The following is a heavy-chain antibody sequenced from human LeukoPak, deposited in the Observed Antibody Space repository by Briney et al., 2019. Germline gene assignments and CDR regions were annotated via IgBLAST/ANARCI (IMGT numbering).Heavy chain of an antibody. J-gene: IGHJ4*02. CDR3: ARDTYYYGSGSYSYDY. CDR1: GGSISSYY. Sequence: PSETLSLTCTVSGGSISSYYWSWIRQPAGKGLEWIGRIYTSGSTNYNLSLKSRVTMSVDTSKNQFSLKLSSVTAADTAVYYCARDTYYYGSGSYSYDYWGQGTLVTVSS. V-gene: IGHV4-4*07. D-gene: IGHD3-10*01. CDR2: IYTSGST.